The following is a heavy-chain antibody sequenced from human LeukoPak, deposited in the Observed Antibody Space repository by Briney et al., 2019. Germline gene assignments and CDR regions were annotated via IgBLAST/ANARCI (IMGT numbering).Heavy chain of an antibody. Sequence: PGGSLRLSCAASGFTFSGSAMHWVRQASGKGLEWVGRIRSKANSYATTYAASVKGRFTISRDDSKNTAYLQMTSLKTEDTAVYYCTSGLSVLRSNNTPVDYWGQGTLVTVSS. CDR1: GFTFSGSA. CDR2: IRSKANSYAT. J-gene: IGHJ4*02. V-gene: IGHV3-73*01. D-gene: IGHD4-17*01. CDR3: TSGLSVLRSNNTPVDY.